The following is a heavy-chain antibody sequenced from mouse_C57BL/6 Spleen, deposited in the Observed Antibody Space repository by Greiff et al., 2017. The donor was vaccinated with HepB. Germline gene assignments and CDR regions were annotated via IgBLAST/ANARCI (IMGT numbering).Heavy chain of an antibody. V-gene: IGHV1-15*01. CDR3: TRPLPYYAMDY. J-gene: IGHJ4*01. Sequence: QVQLQQSGAELVRPGASVTLSCKASGYTFTDYEMHWVKQTPVHGLEWIGAIDPETGGTAYNQKFKGKAILTADKSSSTAYMELRSLTSEDSAVYYCTRPLPYYAMDYWGQGTSVTVSS. CDR1: GYTFTDYE. CDR2: IDPETGGT.